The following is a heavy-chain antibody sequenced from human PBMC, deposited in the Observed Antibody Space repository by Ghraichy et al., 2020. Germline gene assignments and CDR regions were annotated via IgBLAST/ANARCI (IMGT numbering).Heavy chain of an antibody. J-gene: IGHJ4*02. V-gene: IGHV3-74*01. CDR2: LNIDGTTV. CDR3: VRSYKDGLRHFDY. Sequence: GGSLRLSCAASGFSFTDYWMHWVRQTPGRGLEWVSHLNIDGTTVNYADSVKGRFTISREKAKNTMYLQMISLTVEDTAVYYCVRSYKDGLRHFDYWGQGTLVTVSS. D-gene: IGHD1-14*01. CDR1: GFSFTDYW.